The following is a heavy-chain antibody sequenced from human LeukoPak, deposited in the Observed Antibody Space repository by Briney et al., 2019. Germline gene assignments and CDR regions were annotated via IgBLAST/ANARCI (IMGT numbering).Heavy chain of an antibody. V-gene: IGHV3-30*18. CDR2: ISYDGSNK. CDR3: AKDLDRYGSGSYADY. Sequence: GGSLRLSCAAAGFTFSAFNIHWVRQAPGKGLEWVAVISYDGSNKYYADSVKGRFTISRDNSKNTLYLQMNSLRAEDTAVYYCAKDLDRYGSGSYADYWGQGTLVTVSS. D-gene: IGHD3-10*01. J-gene: IGHJ4*02. CDR1: GFTFSAFN.